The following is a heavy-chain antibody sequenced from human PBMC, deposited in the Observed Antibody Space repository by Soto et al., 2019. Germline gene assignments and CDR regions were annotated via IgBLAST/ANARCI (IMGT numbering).Heavy chain of an antibody. V-gene: IGHV3-7*01. D-gene: IGHD1-1*01. J-gene: IGHJ6*03. CDR1: GFTFSSYW. CDR3: ARLKRPHSQYYYYYYYMDV. CDR2: IKQDGSEK. Sequence: GGSLRLSCAASGFTFSSYWMSWVRQAPGKGLEWVANIKQDGSEKYYVDSVKGRFTISRDNAKNSLYLQMNSLRAEDTAVYYCARLKRPHSQYYYYYYYMDVWGKGTTVTVSS.